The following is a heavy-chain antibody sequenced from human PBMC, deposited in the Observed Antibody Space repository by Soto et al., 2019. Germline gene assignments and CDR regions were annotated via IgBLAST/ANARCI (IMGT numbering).Heavy chain of an antibody. CDR3: ARSPSLFTDY. D-gene: IGHD2-2*01. CDR1: GYTFTNYA. CDR2: INAGNGNT. J-gene: IGHJ4*02. Sequence: ASVKVSSKASGYTFTNYAMHWVRQAPGQRLEWMGWINAGNGNTKYSQKFQGRVTITRDTSASTAYMELGSLRSEDTAVYYCARSPSLFTDYWGQGTLVTVSS. V-gene: IGHV1-3*01.